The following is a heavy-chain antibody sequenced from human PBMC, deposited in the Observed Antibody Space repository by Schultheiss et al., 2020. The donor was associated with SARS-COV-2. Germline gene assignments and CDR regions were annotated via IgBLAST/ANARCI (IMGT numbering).Heavy chain of an antibody. Sequence: SVKVSCKASGGTFSSYTISWVRQAPGQGLEWMGRIIPILGIANYAQKFQGRVTITADKSTSTAYMELSSLRSEDTAVYYCARDGEDCSGGSCSPGHAFDIWGQGTMVTVSS. D-gene: IGHD2-15*01. CDR1: GGTFSSYT. CDR2: IIPILGIA. J-gene: IGHJ3*02. CDR3: ARDGEDCSGGSCSPGHAFDI. V-gene: IGHV1-69*04.